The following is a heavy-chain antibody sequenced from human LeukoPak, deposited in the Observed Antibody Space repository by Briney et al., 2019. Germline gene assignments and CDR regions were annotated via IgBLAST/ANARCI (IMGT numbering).Heavy chain of an antibody. Sequence: ASVKVSCKASGYTFTNYPVNWVRQAPGQGLEWMGWIDTNTGKPTYAQGFTGRFVFSLDTPVTTAYLQISSLKGEDTAVYYCARDSYCSAGTCYSRVGYWGQGTLVIVSS. CDR3: ARDSYCSAGTCYSRVGY. J-gene: IGHJ4*02. CDR1: GYTFTNYP. V-gene: IGHV7-4-1*02. D-gene: IGHD2-15*01. CDR2: IDTNTGKP.